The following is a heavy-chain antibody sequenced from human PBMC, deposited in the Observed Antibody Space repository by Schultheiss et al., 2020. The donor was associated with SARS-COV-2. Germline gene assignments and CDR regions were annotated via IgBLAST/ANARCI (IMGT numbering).Heavy chain of an antibody. D-gene: IGHD3-10*01. V-gene: IGHV3-30*02. Sequence: GGSLRLSCAASGFTFSSYGMHWVRQAPGKGLEWVAVIWYDGSNKYYADSVKGRFTISRDNSKNTLYLQMNSLRAEDTAVYYCAKVRLRASNWYFDLWGRGTLVTVSS. J-gene: IGHJ2*01. CDR1: GFTFSSYG. CDR2: IWYDGSNK. CDR3: AKVRLRASNWYFDL.